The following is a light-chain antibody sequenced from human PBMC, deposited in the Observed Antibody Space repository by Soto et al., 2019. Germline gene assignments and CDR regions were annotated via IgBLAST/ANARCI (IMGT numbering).Light chain of an antibody. Sequence: QSVLTQPPSASGTPGQRVTMSCSGSSSNIGSNYVYWYQQLPGTAPKLLIYFNDQRPSGVPDRFSGSKSGTSASLAISGLRSEDEADYYCATWDDSLSGVVFGGGTKLTVL. CDR3: ATWDDSLSGVV. CDR1: SSNIGSNY. J-gene: IGLJ2*01. CDR2: FND. V-gene: IGLV1-47*02.